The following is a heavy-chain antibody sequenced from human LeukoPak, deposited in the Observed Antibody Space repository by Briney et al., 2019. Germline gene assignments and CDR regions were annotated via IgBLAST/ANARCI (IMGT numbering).Heavy chain of an antibody. V-gene: IGHV3-23*01. CDR3: AKDHESDGYPCLDH. J-gene: IGHJ4*02. CDR1: GFTFSRLA. D-gene: IGHD3-22*01. CDR2: SASGP. Sequence: SGGSLRLSCAASGFTFSRLAMTWVRQAPGKGLEWVSTSASGPYYADAVRGRFTISRDNSRNTLSLQMDSLRAEDTAVYYCAKDHESDGYPCLDHWGLGTLVTVSS.